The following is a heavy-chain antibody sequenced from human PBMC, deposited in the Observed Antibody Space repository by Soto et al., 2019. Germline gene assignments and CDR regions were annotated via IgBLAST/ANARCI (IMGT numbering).Heavy chain of an antibody. Sequence: GSLRLSCAASGFSFSNYWMHWVRQAPGKGLVWVSRIKGDGSETNYADSVKGRFTISRDNAKNTLYLQMNSLRAEDTAVYYCAKDLHIAATDYWGQGTLVTVSS. CDR1: GFSFSNYW. V-gene: IGHV3-74*01. D-gene: IGHD6-13*01. CDR3: AKDLHIAATDY. J-gene: IGHJ4*02. CDR2: IKGDGSET.